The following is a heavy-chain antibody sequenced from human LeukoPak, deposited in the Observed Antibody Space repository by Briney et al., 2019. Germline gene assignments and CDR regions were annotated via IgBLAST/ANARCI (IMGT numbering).Heavy chain of an antibody. CDR2: VNSDGSTT. CDR1: GFPFSNYW. V-gene: IGHV3-74*01. J-gene: IGHJ4*02. Sequence: GGSLRLSCAASGFPFSNYWMHGVRQAPGKGLVWVSRVNSDGSTTNYADSVKGRFTISRDNAENTLYMRMNSLRPEDTAVYYCARGYYSSSRFDSWGQGTLVTVSS. D-gene: IGHD6-13*01. CDR3: ARGYYSSSRFDS.